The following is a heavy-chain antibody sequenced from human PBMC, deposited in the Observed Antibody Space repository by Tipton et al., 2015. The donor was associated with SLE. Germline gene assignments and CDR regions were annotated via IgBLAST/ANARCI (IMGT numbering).Heavy chain of an antibody. CDR1: GGSIRSSNW. CDR2: IYYSGST. CDR3: ATGHFDF. V-gene: IGHV4-4*02. J-gene: IGHJ5*01. Sequence: TLSLTCAVSGGSIRSSNWWSWVRQPPGKGLEWIGSIYYSGSTYYNPSLKSRVTISVDTSKNQFSLKLSSVTVADTAVYYCATGHFDFWGQGRLVTVSS. D-gene: IGHD1-1*01.